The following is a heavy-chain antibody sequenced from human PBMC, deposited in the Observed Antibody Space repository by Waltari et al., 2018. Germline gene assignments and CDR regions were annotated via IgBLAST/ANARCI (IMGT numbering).Heavy chain of an antibody. Sequence: QVQLQESGPGLVKPSETLSLTCAVSGASLNNNPWWGWLRPAPGKGLEWVGQVYGSGSTIYNPSVKGRVTISADNSKNQFSLTLKSVTAADTATYYCARGLTQFGATTGFDYWGQGMLVYVSS. CDR2: VYGSGST. D-gene: IGHD3-3*01. J-gene: IGHJ4*02. CDR1: GASLNNNPW. V-gene: IGHV4-4*02. CDR3: ARGLTQFGATTGFDY.